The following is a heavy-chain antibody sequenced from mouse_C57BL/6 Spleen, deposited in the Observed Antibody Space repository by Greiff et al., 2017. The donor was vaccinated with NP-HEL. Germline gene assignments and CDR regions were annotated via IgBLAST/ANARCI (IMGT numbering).Heavy chain of an antibody. V-gene: IGHV14-4*01. CDR3: TCYYGDDDGFAY. J-gene: IGHJ3*01. CDR2: IDPENGDT. Sequence: EVQLQQSGAELVRPGASVKLSCTASGFNIKDDYMHWVKQRPEQGLEWIGWIDPENGDTEYASKFQGKATITADTSSNTAYLQLSSLTSEDTAVYYCTCYYGDDDGFAYWGQGTLVTVSA. CDR1: GFNIKDDY. D-gene: IGHD2-2*01.